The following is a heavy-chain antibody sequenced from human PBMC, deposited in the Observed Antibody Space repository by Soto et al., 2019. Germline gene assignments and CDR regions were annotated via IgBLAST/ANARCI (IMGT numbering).Heavy chain of an antibody. CDR1: GFTFSSHG. V-gene: IGHV3-30*18. D-gene: IGHD3-3*01. CDR2: ISYDGSNK. J-gene: IGHJ4*02. Sequence: VRSMRVSCAASGFTFSSHGMHWVLQAPGKGLEWVAVISYDGSNKYYADSVKGRFTISRDNSKNTLYLQMNSLRAEDTAVYYCAKDKWAQGSTIFGALDYWGQGSLVTVSS. CDR3: AKDKWAQGSTIFGALDY.